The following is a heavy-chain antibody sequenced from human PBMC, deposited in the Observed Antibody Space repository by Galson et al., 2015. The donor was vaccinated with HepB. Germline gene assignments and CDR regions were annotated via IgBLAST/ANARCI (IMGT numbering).Heavy chain of an antibody. CDR2: ISGDGKTT. D-gene: IGHD1-1*01. Sequence: SLRLSCAASGFSFTTYNMHWVRQGPVKGLKWLAIISGDGKTTFYADSVRGRFTISRDNSKNTLFLQMHSLRPEDTAVYYCARDFNWNYDYWGQGTLVTVSS. CDR1: GFSFTTYN. J-gene: IGHJ4*02. CDR3: ARDFNWNYDY. V-gene: IGHV3-30*04.